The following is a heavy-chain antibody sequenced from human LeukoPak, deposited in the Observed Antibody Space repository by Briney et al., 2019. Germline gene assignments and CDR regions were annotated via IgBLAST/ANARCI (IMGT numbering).Heavy chain of an antibody. CDR2: IYHSGST. Sequence: SETLSLTCTVSGYSISSGYYWGWIRQPPGKGLEWIGSIYHSGSTYYNPSLKSRVTISVDTSKNQFSLKLSSVTAADTAVYYCARGSDTRRFDYWGQGTLVTVSS. D-gene: IGHD3-10*01. CDR3: ARGSDTRRFDY. J-gene: IGHJ4*02. V-gene: IGHV4-38-2*02. CDR1: GYSISSGYY.